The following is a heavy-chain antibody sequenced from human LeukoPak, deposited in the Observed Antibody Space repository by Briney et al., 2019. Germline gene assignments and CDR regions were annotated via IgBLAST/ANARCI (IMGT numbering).Heavy chain of an antibody. D-gene: IGHD6-13*01. Sequence: PSETLSLTCTASGGSISSYYWSWIRQPAGQGLEWIGRIYTSGSTNYNPSLKSRVTMSVDTSKNQFSLKLSSVTAADTAVYYCARDASPGFQQLALYYYYYYMDVWGKGTTVTVSS. CDR1: GGSISSYY. J-gene: IGHJ6*03. CDR3: ARDASPGFQQLALYYYYYYMDV. V-gene: IGHV4-4*07. CDR2: IYTSGST.